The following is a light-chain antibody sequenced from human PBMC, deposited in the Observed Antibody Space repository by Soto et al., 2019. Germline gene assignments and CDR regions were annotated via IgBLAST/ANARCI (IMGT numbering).Light chain of an antibody. CDR1: QRIGSD. CDR3: QQYNTFLT. J-gene: IGKJ4*01. Sequence: ETVMTQSPGTLSVSPGERATLSCRASQRIGSDLAWYQQKPGQAPRLLIYHTSTRATGVPARFIGSASGTEFTLTISSLQPDDSATYYCQQYNTFLTFGGGTKVDI. CDR2: HTS. V-gene: IGKV3-15*01.